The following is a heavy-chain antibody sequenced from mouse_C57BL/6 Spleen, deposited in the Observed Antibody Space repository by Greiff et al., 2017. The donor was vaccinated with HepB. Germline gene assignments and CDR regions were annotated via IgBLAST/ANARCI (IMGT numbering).Heavy chain of an antibody. J-gene: IGHJ4*01. CDR3: ARRITTVGDAMGY. CDR2: IDPSDSYT. CDR1: GYTFTSYW. Sequence: QVQLQQPGAELVKPGASVKLSCKASGYTFTSYWMQWVKQRPGQGLEWIGEIDPSDSYTNYNQKFKGKATLTVDTSSSTAYMQLSSLTSEDSAVYYCARRITTVGDAMGYWGQGTSVTVSS. V-gene: IGHV1-50*01. D-gene: IGHD1-1*01.